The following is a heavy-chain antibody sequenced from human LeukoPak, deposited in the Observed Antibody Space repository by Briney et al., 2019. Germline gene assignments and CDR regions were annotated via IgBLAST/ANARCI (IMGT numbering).Heavy chain of an antibody. Sequence: GASVKVSCKASGYTFTSYYMHWVRQAPGQGLEWMGIINPSGGSTSYAQKFQGRVTMTTDTSTSTAYMELRSLRSDDTAVYYCASTQLRGGYMDVWGKGTTVTISS. CDR3: ASTQLRGGYMDV. J-gene: IGHJ6*03. V-gene: IGHV1-46*01. CDR1: GYTFTSYY. CDR2: INPSGGST. D-gene: IGHD2-15*01.